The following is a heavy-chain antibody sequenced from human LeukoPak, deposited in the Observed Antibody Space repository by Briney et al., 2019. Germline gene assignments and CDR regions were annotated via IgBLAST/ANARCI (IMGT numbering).Heavy chain of an antibody. CDR2: ISSSSSYI. CDR1: GFTFSSYS. V-gene: IGHV3-21*01. J-gene: IGHJ4*02. Sequence: GGSLRLSCAASGFTFSSYSMNWVRQAPGKGLGWVSSISSSSSYIYYADSVKGRFTISRDNAKNSLYLQMNSLRAEDTAVYYCAREDYSNYGDYWGQGTLVTVSS. D-gene: IGHD4-11*01. CDR3: AREDYSNYGDY.